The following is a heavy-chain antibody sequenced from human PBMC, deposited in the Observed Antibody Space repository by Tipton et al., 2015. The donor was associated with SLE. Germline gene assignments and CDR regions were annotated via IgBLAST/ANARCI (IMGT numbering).Heavy chain of an antibody. D-gene: IGHD3-10*01. CDR2: IYQSVTT. J-gene: IGHJ6*02. CDR3: ARDPPSSYYYGMDV. Sequence: TLSLTCTVSGYSISSGYYWGWIRQPPGKGLEWIGSIYQSVTTYYNPSLNSRVTISVDTSKNQFSLKLSSVTAADTAVYFCARDPPSSYYYGMDVWGRGATVTVSS. CDR1: GYSISSGYY. V-gene: IGHV4-38-2*02.